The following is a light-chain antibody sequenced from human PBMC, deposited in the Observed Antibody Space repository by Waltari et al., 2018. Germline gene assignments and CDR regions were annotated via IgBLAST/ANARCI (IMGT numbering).Light chain of an antibody. CDR3: QQSFKIPLS. CDR2: AAI. J-gene: IGKJ4*01. V-gene: IGKV1-39*01. Sequence: DIQVTQSPSFLSASVGDRVTFTCRASQNIDNFFNFYQQKPGSAPRLLVYAAINLENVVPSSFSASGSGTEFPLTISSLQPEDFATYYCQQSFKIPLSFGGGTKVEIK. CDR1: QNIDNF.